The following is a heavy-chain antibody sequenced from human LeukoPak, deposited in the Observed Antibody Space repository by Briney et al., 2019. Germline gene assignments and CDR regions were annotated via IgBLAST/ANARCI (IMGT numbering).Heavy chain of an antibody. J-gene: IGHJ6*02. CDR2: ISYDGSNK. D-gene: IGHD2-15*01. CDR3: ARDLGSGMDV. V-gene: IGHV3-30-3*01. CDR1: GFTFSSYA. Sequence: GGSLRLSCAASGFTFSSYAMDWVRQAPGKGLEWVAVISYDGSNKYYADSVKGRFTISRDNAKNSLYLQMNSLRAEDTAVYYCARDLGSGMDVWGQGTTVTVSS.